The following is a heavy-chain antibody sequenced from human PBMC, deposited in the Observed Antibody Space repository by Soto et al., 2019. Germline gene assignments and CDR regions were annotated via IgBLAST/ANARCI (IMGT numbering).Heavy chain of an antibody. CDR3: TTGDYYYGGKEVDY. CDR2: IKSKSVGGTT. D-gene: IGHD4-17*01. Sequence: EVQLVESGGGLVKPGESLRLSCAASGFTFSNVWMSWVRQAPGKGLEWVGRIKSKSVGGTTEYAESVKGRFTISRDDSKNMLFLQLSSLKTEDTAAYFCTTGDYYYGGKEVDYWGQGTLVTVSS. CDR1: GFTFSNVW. V-gene: IGHV3-15*01. J-gene: IGHJ4*02.